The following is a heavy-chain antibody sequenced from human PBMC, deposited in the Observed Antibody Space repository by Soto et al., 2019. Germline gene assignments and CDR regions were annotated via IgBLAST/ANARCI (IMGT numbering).Heavy chain of an antibody. CDR1: GYIFTDCY. V-gene: IGHV1-2*02. CDR2: IDPKNGLT. CDR3: AIDAPATETSTFDY. Sequence: ASVKVSCKSCGYIFTDCYIHWVRQAPGQGREGMGWIDPKNGLTNFSEMFRGRVTMTTDTLLNTAYPEMRSLTSDDTAVYYYAIDAPATETSTFDYWGQGTPVTVSS. J-gene: IGHJ4*02.